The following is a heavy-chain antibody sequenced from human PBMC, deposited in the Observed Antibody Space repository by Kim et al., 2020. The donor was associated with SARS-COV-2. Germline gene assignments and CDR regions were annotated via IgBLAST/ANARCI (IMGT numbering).Heavy chain of an antibody. Sequence: SETLSLTCTVSGGSVSSGSYYWSWIRQPPGKGLEWIGYIYYSGSTNYNPSLKSRVTISVDTSKNQFSLKLSSVTAADTAVYYCARDSLLWFPYYGMDVWGQGTTVTVSS. CDR3: ARDSLLWFPYYGMDV. CDR2: IYYSGST. J-gene: IGHJ6*02. CDR1: GGSVSSGSYY. V-gene: IGHV4-61*01. D-gene: IGHD3-10*01.